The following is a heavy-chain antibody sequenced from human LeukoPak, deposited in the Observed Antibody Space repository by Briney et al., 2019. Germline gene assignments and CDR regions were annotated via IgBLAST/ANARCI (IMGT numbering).Heavy chain of an antibody. CDR2: ISSNGAKT. J-gene: IGHJ4*02. Sequence: PGVSLRLSCSVSGFTFSAYAMHWVRQAPGRGLQYVSSISSNGAKTYYADSVKGRFTISRDNSKNTLYLQMSSLRLEDTAVYYCVKDRWVDYWGQGLLVTVSS. CDR1: GFTFSAYA. CDR3: VKDRWVDY. D-gene: IGHD5-24*01. V-gene: IGHV3-64D*09.